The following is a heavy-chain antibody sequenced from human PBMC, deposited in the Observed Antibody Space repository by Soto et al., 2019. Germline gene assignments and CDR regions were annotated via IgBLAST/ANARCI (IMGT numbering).Heavy chain of an antibody. V-gene: IGHV1-2*04. CDR2: INPNSGGT. CDR1: GYTFTGYY. D-gene: IGHD2-2*01. CDR3: ARDQGSTSFDYYYYGMDV. Sequence: GASVKVSCKASGYTFTGYYMHWVRQAPGQGLEWMGWINPNSGGTNYAQKFQGWVTMTRDTSISTAYMELSRLRSDDTAVYYCARDQGSTSFDYYYYGMDVWGQGTTVTVSS. J-gene: IGHJ6*02.